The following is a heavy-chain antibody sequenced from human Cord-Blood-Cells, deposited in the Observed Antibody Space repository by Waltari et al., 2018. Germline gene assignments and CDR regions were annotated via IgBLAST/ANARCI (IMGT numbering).Heavy chain of an antibody. CDR3: AKAPLAGVGAFDI. CDR2: ISGSGGST. CDR1: GFTFSSYA. J-gene: IGHJ3*02. V-gene: IGHV3-23*04. Sequence: EVQLVESGGGLVQPGGSLRLSCAASGFTFSSYAMSWVRQAPGKGLGGVSAISGSGGSTYYADSVEGRFTISRDNSKNTLYLQMNSLRAEDTAVYYCAKAPLAGVGAFDIWGQGTMVTVSS. D-gene: IGHD2-15*01.